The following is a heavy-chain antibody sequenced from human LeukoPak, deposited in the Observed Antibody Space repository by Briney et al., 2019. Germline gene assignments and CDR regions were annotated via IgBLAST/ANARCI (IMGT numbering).Heavy chain of an antibody. J-gene: IGHJ5*02. Sequence: SETLSLTCAVYGGSFSGYYWSWIRQPPGKGLEWIGEINHSGSTNYNPSLKSRVTISVDTSKNQFSLKLSSVTAADTAVYCCARGTGYYNRWFDPWGQGTLVTVSS. CDR2: INHSGST. D-gene: IGHD3-9*01. CDR1: GGSFSGYY. CDR3: ARGTGYYNRWFDP. V-gene: IGHV4-34*01.